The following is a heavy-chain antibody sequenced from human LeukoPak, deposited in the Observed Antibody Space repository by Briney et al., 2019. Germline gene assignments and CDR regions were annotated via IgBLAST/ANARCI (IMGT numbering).Heavy chain of an antibody. Sequence: SETLSLTCTVSGGSVSSYYWSWIRQPAGKGLEWIGRIFTSGSTNYNPSLKSRVTMSVDTSKNQFSLKLSSVTAADTAVYYCARQDRVVTPQFFDYWGQGTLVTVSS. CDR2: IFTSGST. CDR3: ARQDRVVTPQFFDY. J-gene: IGHJ4*02. CDR1: GGSVSSYY. V-gene: IGHV4-4*07. D-gene: IGHD4-23*01.